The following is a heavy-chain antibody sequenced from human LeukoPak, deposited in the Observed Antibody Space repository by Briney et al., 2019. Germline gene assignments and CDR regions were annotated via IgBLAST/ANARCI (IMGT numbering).Heavy chain of an antibody. CDR2: INHSGST. Sequence: ASETLSLTCAVYGGSFSGYYWSWIRQPPGKGLEWIGEINHSGSTNYNPSLKSRVTISVDTSKNQFSLKLSSVTAADTAVYYCARRKGYSYGYDRGYYFDYWGQGTLVTVSS. D-gene: IGHD5-18*01. CDR1: GGSFSGYY. J-gene: IGHJ4*02. CDR3: ARRKGYSYGYDRGYYFDY. V-gene: IGHV4-34*01.